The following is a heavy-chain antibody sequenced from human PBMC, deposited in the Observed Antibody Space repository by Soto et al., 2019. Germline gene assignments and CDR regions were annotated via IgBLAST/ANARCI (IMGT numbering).Heavy chain of an antibody. V-gene: IGHV3-48*02. CDR2: ITDFTESTI. Sequence: GGSLRLSCVASGFPFASFSFHWVRQAPGKGLEWLSYITDFTESTIYYAESVKGRFTISRDNARNSLFLQMNSLRDDDTAVYYCARVKAPTLPTHYLDYWGHGTLVTVSS. J-gene: IGHJ4*01. CDR1: GFPFASFS. CDR3: ARVKAPTLPTHYLDY.